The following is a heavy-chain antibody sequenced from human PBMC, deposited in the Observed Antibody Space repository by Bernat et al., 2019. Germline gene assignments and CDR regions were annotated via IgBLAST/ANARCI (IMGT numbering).Heavy chain of an antibody. J-gene: IGHJ3*02. CDR2: IYYSGST. CDR3: ARSIYSYGPDDAFDI. V-gene: IGHV4-59*01. Sequence: QVQLQESGPGLVKPSETLSLTCTVSGGSISSYYWSWIRQPPGKGLEWIGYIYYSGSTNYNPSLKSRDTISVDTSKNQFSLKLSSVTAADTAVYYCARSIYSYGPDDAFDIWGQGTMVTVSS. CDR1: GGSISSYY. D-gene: IGHD5-18*01.